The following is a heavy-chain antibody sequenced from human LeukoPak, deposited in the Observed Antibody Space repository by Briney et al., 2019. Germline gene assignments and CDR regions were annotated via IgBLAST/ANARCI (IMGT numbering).Heavy chain of an antibody. CDR2: VRGSGST. CDR3: AASTKHTAMVDY. Sequence: PGGSLRLSCAASGFTFSSSVMSWVRQGPGQGLEWVSSVRGSGSTYYADSVKGRFTISRDNAKNSLHLQMNSLRAEDTAVYYCAASTKHTAMVDYWGQGTLVTVSS. V-gene: IGHV3-21*01. J-gene: IGHJ4*02. D-gene: IGHD5-18*01. CDR1: GFTFSSSV.